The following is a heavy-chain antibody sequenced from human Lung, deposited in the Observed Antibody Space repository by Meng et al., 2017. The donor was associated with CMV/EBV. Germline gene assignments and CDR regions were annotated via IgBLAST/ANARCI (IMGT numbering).Heavy chain of an antibody. V-gene: IGHV4-59*01. CDR1: GGSINNYY. Sequence: SXTVSGGSINNYYWSWIRQPPGKGLEWIGYIYYSGNTNYNPSLKSRVTISVDTSKNQFSLKLSSVTAADTAVYFCARIYCSSTSCYNDYWGQGTXVTVSS. J-gene: IGHJ4*02. D-gene: IGHD2-2*01. CDR3: ARIYCSSTSCYNDY. CDR2: IYYSGNT.